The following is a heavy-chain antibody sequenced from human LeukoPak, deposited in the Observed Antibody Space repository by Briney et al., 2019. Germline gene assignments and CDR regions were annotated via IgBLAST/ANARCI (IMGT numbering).Heavy chain of an antibody. J-gene: IGHJ5*02. CDR1: GGTFSSYA. CDR3: ARGGGYSSSWYWFDP. D-gene: IGHD6-13*01. V-gene: IGHV1-69*05. Sequence: SVKVSCKASGGTFSSYAISWVRQAPGQGHEWMGGIIPIFGTANYAQKFQGRVTITTDDSTSTAYMELSSLRSEDTAVYYCARGGGYSSSWYWFDPWGQGTLVTVSS. CDR2: IIPIFGTA.